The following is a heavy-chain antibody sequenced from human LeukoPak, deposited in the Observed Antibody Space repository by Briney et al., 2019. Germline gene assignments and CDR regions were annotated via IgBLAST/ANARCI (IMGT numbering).Heavy chain of an antibody. J-gene: IGHJ5*02. D-gene: IGHD2-8*02. CDR1: GFTFSSDW. Sequence: GGSLRLSCASSGFTFSSDWMYWVRQAPGRGPVWVSGIKPDGTYTHYAHSVKGRFTISRDDAKNTLYLQMNSLRVEDTAVYYCANYWYPWGPGTLVTVSS. V-gene: IGHV3-74*01. CDR3: ANYWYP. CDR2: IKPDGTYT.